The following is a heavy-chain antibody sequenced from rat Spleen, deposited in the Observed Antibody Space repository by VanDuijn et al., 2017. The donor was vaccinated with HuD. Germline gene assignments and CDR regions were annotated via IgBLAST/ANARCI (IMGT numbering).Heavy chain of an antibody. J-gene: IGHJ2*01. CDR3: TRFDSGGSYFDH. V-gene: IGHV2-43*01. CDR2: MWSGGST. Sequence: QVQLKESGPGLVQPSQTLSLTCTVSGFSLTSYHVSWVRQPPGKGLEWMGVMWSGGSTAYNSALKSRLSISRDTSKNQVFVKMNSLQSEDTAIYFCTRFDSGGSYFDHWGQGVMVTVSS. CDR1: GFSLTSYH. D-gene: IGHD1-11*01.